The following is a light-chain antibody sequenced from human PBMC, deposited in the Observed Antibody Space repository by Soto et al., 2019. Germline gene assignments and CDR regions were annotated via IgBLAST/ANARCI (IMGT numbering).Light chain of an antibody. V-gene: IGKV3-20*01. CDR1: QSVSSSY. CDR3: QQYGSSPWP. CDR2: GAS. Sequence: EVGLSQSPGTLSLSPGERATLSCRASQSVSSSYLAWYQQKPGQAPRLLIYGASSRATGIPDRFSGSGSGTDFNLTISRLEPEDFAVYYCQQYGSSPWPFGQGTKV. J-gene: IGKJ1*01.